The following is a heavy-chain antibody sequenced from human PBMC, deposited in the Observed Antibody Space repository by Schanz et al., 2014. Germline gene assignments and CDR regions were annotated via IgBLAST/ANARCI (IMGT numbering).Heavy chain of an antibody. D-gene: IGHD6-19*01. V-gene: IGHV1-8*01. CDR2: MNPNSGNT. CDR1: GYTFTTYY. J-gene: IGHJ3*02. CDR3: ARGLGDERWLDLNEAFDI. Sequence: QVQLVQSGAEVKKPGASVKVSCKASGYTFTTYYIHWVRQAPGQGLEWMGWMNPNSGNTGYAQKFQGRVTMTADKSTSTVYMEVSGLRSEDTAVYYCARGLGDERWLDLNEAFDIWGQGTIVTVSS.